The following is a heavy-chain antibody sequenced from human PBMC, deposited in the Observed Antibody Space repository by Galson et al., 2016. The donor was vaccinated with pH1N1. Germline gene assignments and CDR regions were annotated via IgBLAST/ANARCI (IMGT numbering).Heavy chain of an antibody. CDR2: ILYDGTNE. Sequence: SLRLSCAASGFTFTSYAMHWVRQAPGKGLEWVAVILYDGTNEYYADSVKGRFTISRDKTQSTVYLQMNSLRNEDTAVYYWARDSEYSGHEGFHWAQGTLVIVSS. V-gene: IGHV3-30*04. CDR1: GFTFTSYA. CDR3: ARDSEYSGHEGFH. D-gene: IGHD5-12*01. J-gene: IGHJ4*02.